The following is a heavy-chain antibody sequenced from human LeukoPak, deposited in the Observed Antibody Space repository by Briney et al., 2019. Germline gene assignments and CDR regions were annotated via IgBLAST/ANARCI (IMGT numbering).Heavy chain of an antibody. CDR1: GFIFDDYA. J-gene: IGHJ3*02. CDR3: AKERSSFAASAFDI. Sequence: PGGSQRLSCAVSGFIFDDYAMHWVRQAPGKGLEWVSAISGSGGSTYYADSVKGRFTISRDNSKNTLYLQMNSLRAEDTAVYYCAKERSSFAASAFDIWGQGTMVTVSS. CDR2: ISGSGGST. V-gene: IGHV3-23*01. D-gene: IGHD6-6*01.